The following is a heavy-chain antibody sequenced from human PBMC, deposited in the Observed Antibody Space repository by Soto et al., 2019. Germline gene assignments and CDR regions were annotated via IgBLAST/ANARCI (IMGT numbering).Heavy chain of an antibody. J-gene: IGHJ6*02. CDR2: ISAYNGNT. Sequence: XSVKVSRRAYVYAFPSYGISWVRQAPGQGLEWMGWISAYNGNTNYAQKLQGRVTMTTDTSTSTAYMELRSLRSDDTAVYYCARDGCSSTSCYVPYYGMDLWGQGTTVTVSS. CDR3: ARDGCSSTSCYVPYYGMDL. D-gene: IGHD2-2*01. V-gene: IGHV1-18*01. CDR1: VYAFPSYG.